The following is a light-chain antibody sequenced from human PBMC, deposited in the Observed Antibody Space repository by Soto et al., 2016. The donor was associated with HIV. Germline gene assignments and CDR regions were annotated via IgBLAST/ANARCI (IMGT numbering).Light chain of an antibody. Sequence: DTQMTQSPSTLSTSVGDRVTITCRASQSVSWWLAWYQQKPGKAPKLLMYKASTLESGVPLRFSGSGSGTEFTLTVSSLQPDDFATYYCQQYISYSFGPGTKVDIK. CDR3: QQYISYS. V-gene: IGKV1-5*03. J-gene: IGKJ3*01. CDR2: KAS. CDR1: QSVSWW.